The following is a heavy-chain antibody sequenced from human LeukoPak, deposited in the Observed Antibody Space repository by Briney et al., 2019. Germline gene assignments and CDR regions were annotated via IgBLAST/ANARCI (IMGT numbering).Heavy chain of an antibody. CDR1: GYSFISYW. J-gene: IGHJ4*02. V-gene: IGHV5-51*01. CDR3: VLAGSGSYYFDY. D-gene: IGHD3-10*01. CDR2: IYPGDSDT. Sequence: GASLQISCKGSGYSFISYWIVWVRQMPRKGLEWMGIIYPGDSDTRYSPSFQGQVTISADKSINTAYLQWSSLKASDTAMYYCVLAGSGSYYFDYWGQGILVTVSS.